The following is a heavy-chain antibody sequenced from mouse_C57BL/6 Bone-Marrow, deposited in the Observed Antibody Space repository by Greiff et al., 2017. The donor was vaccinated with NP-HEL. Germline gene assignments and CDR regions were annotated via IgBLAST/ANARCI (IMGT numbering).Heavy chain of an antibody. Sequence: VQLQESDAELVKPGASVKISCKVSGYTFTDHTIHWMKQRPEQGLEWIGYIYPRDGSTKYNEKFKGKATLTADKSSSTAYMQLNSLTSEDSAVYFCARCYYGSSYYFDYWGQGTTLTVSS. CDR3: ARCYYGSSYYFDY. J-gene: IGHJ2*01. CDR1: GYTFTDHT. D-gene: IGHD1-1*01. CDR2: IYPRDGST. V-gene: IGHV1-78*01.